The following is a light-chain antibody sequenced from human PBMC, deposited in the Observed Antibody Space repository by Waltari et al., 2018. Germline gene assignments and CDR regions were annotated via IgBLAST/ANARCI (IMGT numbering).Light chain of an antibody. CDR3: QLWDSSSDNYV. Sequence: SYVLTQPPSVSVAPGKTARITSGGNNIGSKSGHWYQQKPGQATVVVVYDDRDRPSGSPELFAGSNYGNTAALQISRVEAGDEADYYCQLWDSSSDNYVFGTGTKLPVL. J-gene: IGLJ1*01. CDR2: DDR. CDR1: NIGSKS. V-gene: IGLV3-21*03.